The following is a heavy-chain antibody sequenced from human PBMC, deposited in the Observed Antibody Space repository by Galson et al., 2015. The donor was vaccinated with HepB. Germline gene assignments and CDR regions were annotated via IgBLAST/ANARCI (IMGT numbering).Heavy chain of an antibody. CDR2: IIPIFVTA. Sequence: SVKVSCKASGGTFSSYAISWVRQAPGQGLEWMGGIIPIFVTANYAQKFQGRVTITADESTSTAYMELSSLRTEDTAVYYCARPRNSGSCYYYGMDVWGQGTTVTVSS. J-gene: IGHJ6*02. CDR3: ARPRNSGSCYYYGMDV. D-gene: IGHD1-26*01. CDR1: GGTFSSYA. V-gene: IGHV1-69*13.